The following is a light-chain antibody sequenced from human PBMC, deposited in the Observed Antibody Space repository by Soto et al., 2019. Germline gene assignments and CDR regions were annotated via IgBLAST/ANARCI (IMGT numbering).Light chain of an antibody. J-gene: IGLJ2*01. CDR2: EVS. CDR1: SSDVGGYNY. Sequence: QSALTQPPSASGSPGQSVTISCTGTSSDVGGYNYVSWYQQHPGKAPKLMIYEVSKRPSGVPDRFSGSKTGNTASLTVSGLQDDDEADYYCSSYAGSNNLLVFGGGTKLTVL. CDR3: SSYAGSNNLLV. V-gene: IGLV2-8*01.